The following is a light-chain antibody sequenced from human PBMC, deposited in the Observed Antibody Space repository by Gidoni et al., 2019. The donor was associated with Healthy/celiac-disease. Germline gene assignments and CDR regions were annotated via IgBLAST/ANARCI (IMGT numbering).Light chain of an antibody. CDR3: QSYDSSNQV. CDR1: SGSIASNY. J-gene: IGLJ3*02. V-gene: IGLV6-57*04. Sequence: FILTPPPSVSSSPGPTVTISCTRSSGSIASNYVQWYQQRPGSAPTTVIYEDNQRPSGVPDRFSGSIDSSSNSASLTISGLKTEDEADYYCQSYDSSNQVFGGGTKLTVL. CDR2: EDN.